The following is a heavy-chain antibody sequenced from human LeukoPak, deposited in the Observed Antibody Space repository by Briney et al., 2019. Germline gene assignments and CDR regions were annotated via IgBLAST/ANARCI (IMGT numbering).Heavy chain of an antibody. J-gene: IGHJ4*02. CDR2: ISDDSSFT. V-gene: IGHV3-23*01. CDR1: GLRFRSYA. D-gene: IGHD6-19*01. CDR3: ARDGGGWSPFDY. Sequence: GGSLRLSCVASGLRFRSYAMNWVRQAPGKGLECISTISDDSSFTYYADSVKGRFTISRDNSKNTLYLQMNSLRAEDTAVYYCARDGGGWSPFDYWGQGTLVTVSS.